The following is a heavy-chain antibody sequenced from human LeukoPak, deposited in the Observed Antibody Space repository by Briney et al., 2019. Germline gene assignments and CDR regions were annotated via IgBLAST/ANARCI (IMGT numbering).Heavy chain of an antibody. Sequence: GGSLRLSCAASGFTFSSYGMSWVRQAPGKGLEWVSAISGSGGSTYYADSVKGRFTISRDNSKNTLYLQMNSLRAEDTAVYYCARDRVGYYYMDVWGKGTTVTVSS. CDR2: ISGSGGST. CDR3: ARDRVGYYYMDV. V-gene: IGHV3-23*01. CDR1: GFTFSSYG. J-gene: IGHJ6*03.